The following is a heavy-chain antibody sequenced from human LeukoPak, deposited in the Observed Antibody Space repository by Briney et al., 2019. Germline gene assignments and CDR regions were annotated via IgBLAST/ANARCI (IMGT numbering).Heavy chain of an antibody. V-gene: IGHV1-18*01. CDR3: ERRPMIDIVVIPAAAAYYRMDV. CDR1: GYTFTSYG. CDR2: ISPYNGNT. D-gene: IGHD2-2*01. Sequence: GASVKVSCKASGYTFTSYGISWVRQAPGQGLEWMGWISPYNGNTSYAQMLQGRVTMTTDSSTSTAYMKLRSLRSDDTAVYYCERRPMIDIVVIPAAAAYYRMDVRGKGTTCTASS. J-gene: IGHJ6*04.